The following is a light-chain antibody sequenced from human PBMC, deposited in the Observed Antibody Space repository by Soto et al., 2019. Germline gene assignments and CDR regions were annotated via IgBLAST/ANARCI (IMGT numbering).Light chain of an antibody. V-gene: IGKV3-20*01. J-gene: IGKJ1*01. CDR1: ESVSSN. Sequence: VMTQSPDTLSVSPGERGTLSCRASESVSSNVAWYQQRPGQAPRLLIYGASSRATGIPDRFSGSGSGTDFTLTISRLEPEDFAVYYCQQYGSSGTFGQGTKVDIK. CDR2: GAS. CDR3: QQYGSSGT.